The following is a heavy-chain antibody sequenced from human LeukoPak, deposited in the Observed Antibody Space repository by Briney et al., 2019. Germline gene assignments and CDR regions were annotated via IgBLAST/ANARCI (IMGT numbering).Heavy chain of an antibody. CDR2: INPSGGST. J-gene: IGHJ4*02. V-gene: IGHV1-46*01. CDR3: ARGRRVGITWSGYFGY. Sequence: ASVKVSCKASGYTFTSYYMHWVRQAPGQGLEWMGIINPSGGSTSYAQKFQGRVTMTRDTSTSTVYMELSSLRSEDTAVYYCARGRRVGITWSGYFGYWGQGTLVTVSS. CDR1: GYTFTSYY. D-gene: IGHD3-3*01.